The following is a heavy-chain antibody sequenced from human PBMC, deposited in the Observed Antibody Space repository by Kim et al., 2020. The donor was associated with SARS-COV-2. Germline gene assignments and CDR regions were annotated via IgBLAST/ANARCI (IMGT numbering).Heavy chain of an antibody. D-gene: IGHD5-18*01. J-gene: IGHJ6*02. V-gene: IGHV3-74*01. CDR2: INSDGSST. CDR1: GFTFSSYW. CDR3: ARPKEVDTAMVSPYYYGMDV. Sequence: GGSLRLSCAASGFTFSSYWMHWVRQAPGKGLVWVSRINSDGSSTSYADSVKGRFTISRDNAKNTLYLQMNSLRAEDTAVYYCARPKEVDTAMVSPYYYGMDVWGQGTTVTVSS.